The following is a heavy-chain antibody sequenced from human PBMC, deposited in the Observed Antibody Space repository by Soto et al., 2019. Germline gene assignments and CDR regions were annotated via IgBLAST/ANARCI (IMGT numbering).Heavy chain of an antibody. CDR1: GGSISSYY. D-gene: IGHD5-12*01. CDR3: ARLQWLRSAFDY. V-gene: IGHV4-59*08. CDR2: IYYSGST. J-gene: IGHJ4*02. Sequence: PSETLSLTWSVSGGSISSYYWSWIRQPPGKGLEWIGYIYYSGSTNYNPSLKSRVTISVDTSKNQFSLKLSSVTAADTAVYYCARLQWLRSAFDYWGQGTLVTVSS.